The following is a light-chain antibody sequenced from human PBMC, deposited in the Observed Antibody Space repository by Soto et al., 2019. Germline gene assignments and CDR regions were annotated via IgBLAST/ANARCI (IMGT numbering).Light chain of an antibody. V-gene: IGLV1-40*01. CDR3: QSYDSSLSAYV. CDR1: SSNIGAGYD. CDR2: DNN. Sequence: LTQPPSVSGAPGQRVTISCTGSSSNIGAGYDVHWYQQLPGTAPKLLIYDNNNRPSGVPDRFSGSKSGTSASLAITGLQAEDEADYHCQSYDSSLSAYVFGTGTKVTVL. J-gene: IGLJ1*01.